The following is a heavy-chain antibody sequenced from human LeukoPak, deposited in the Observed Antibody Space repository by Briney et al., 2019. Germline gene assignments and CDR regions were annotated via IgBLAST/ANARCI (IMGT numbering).Heavy chain of an antibody. Sequence: PGGSLRLSCAASGFTFSSYAMSWVRQAPGKGLEWVSAISGSGGSTYYADSVKGRFTISRDNSKNTLYLQMNSLRAEDTAVYYCARDVIVGAYYYYYMDVWGKGTTVTVSS. J-gene: IGHJ6*03. CDR3: ARDVIVGAYYYYYMDV. V-gene: IGHV3-23*01. D-gene: IGHD1-26*01. CDR2: ISGSGGST. CDR1: GFTFSSYA.